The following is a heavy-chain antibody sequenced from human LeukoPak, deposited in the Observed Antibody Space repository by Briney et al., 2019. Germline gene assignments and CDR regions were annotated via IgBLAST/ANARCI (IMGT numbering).Heavy chain of an antibody. D-gene: IGHD6-13*01. CDR1: GYTFANYG. CDR3: ARDFWVVAAAGSGPKPPFDY. V-gene: IGHV1-18*01. CDR2: INTYNGKT. Sequence: ASVKVSCKASGYTFANYGINWVRQAPGQGLEWMGWINTYNGKTHYAKRFQGRVTMTRDTSTSTVYMELSSLRSEDTAVYYCARDFWVVAAAGSGPKPPFDYWGQGTLVTVSS. J-gene: IGHJ4*02.